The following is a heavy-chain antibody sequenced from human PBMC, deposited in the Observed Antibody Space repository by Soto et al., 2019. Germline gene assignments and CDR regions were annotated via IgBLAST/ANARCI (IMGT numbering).Heavy chain of an antibody. CDR1: GGSISSYY. J-gene: IGHJ1*01. CDR2: IYYSGST. D-gene: IGHD4-17*01. Sequence: KTSETLSLTCTVSGGSISSYYWSWIRQPPGKGLEWIGYIYYSGSTNYNPSLKSRVTISVDTSKSQFSLKLSSVTAADTAVYYCARAGGDYGDYGLFFQHWGQGTLVTVSS. V-gene: IGHV4-59*01. CDR3: ARAGGDYGDYGLFFQH.